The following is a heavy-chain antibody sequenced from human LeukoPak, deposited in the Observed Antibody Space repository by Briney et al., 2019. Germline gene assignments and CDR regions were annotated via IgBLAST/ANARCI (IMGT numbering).Heavy chain of an antibody. CDR2: VYHSGST. V-gene: IGHV4-38-2*02. Sequence: PSETLSLTCVVARFSISSGYYGGWIRQPPGKGLAWIGSVYHSGSTSYNPCLKSRLTISVDTSKNQFSLKLSSVTAADTAIYYCARDLVTSTYNWFDPWGQGTLVTVSP. D-gene: IGHD2-21*02. CDR3: ARDLVTSTYNWFDP. CDR1: RFSISSGYY. J-gene: IGHJ5*02.